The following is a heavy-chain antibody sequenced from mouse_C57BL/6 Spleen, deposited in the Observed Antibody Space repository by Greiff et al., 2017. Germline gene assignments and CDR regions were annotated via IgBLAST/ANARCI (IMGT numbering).Heavy chain of an antibody. J-gene: IGHJ4*01. V-gene: IGHV5-6*01. D-gene: IGHD1-1*01. CDR3: ARHETTVVGDYAMDY. CDR2: ISSGGSYT. CDR1: GFTFSSYG. Sequence: EVMLVESGGDLVKPGGSLKLSCAASGFTFSSYGMSWVRQTPDKRLEWVATISSGGSYTYYPDSVKGRFTISRDNAKNTLYLQMSSLKSEDTAMYYCARHETTVVGDYAMDYWGQGTSVTVSS.